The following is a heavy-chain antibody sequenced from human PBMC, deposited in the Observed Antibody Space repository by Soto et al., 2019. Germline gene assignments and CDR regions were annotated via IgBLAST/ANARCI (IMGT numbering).Heavy chain of an antibody. CDR1: GYTFTGYY. Sequence: QVRLVQSGAEVKKPGASVKVSCKASGYTFTGYYMHWVRQAPGQGLEGMGWINPNSGGTNYAQKFQGWVTMTRDTSISTAYMELSRQRNDDTAVYYCASGGRFYCSSTSCAGFDIWGQGTLVTVSS. D-gene: IGHD2-2*01. CDR2: INPNSGGT. V-gene: IGHV1-2*04. CDR3: ASGGRFYCSSTSCAGFDI. J-gene: IGHJ4*02.